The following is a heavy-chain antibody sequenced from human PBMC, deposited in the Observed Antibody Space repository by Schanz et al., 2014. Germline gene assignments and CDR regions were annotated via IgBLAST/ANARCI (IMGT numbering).Heavy chain of an antibody. Sequence: QVQLVQSGTQVKKPGSSVKVSCKASGGTFSTYVVVCVRQAPGQGLEWMGIVNPSVRGTHFAREFQGRVTVTSDTSTSTVYMELSGLRSEDTAVYYCARDGVDAAAGGNYWGQGTLVTVSS. CDR1: GGTFSTYV. D-gene: IGHD6-13*01. CDR3: ARDGVDAAAGGNY. V-gene: IGHV1-46*03. J-gene: IGHJ4*02. CDR2: VNPSVRGT.